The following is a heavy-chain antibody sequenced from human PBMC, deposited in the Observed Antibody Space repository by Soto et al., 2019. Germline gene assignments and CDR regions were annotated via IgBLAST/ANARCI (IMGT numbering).Heavy chain of an antibody. D-gene: IGHD4-17*01. CDR2: IYYSGST. CDR3: ATSERATVMATVTGFDY. CDR1: GGSISSSSYY. Sequence: SGTPSLTCTVSGGSISSSSYYWGWIRQPPGKGLEWIGSIYYSGSTYYNPSLKSRVTISVDTSKNQFSLKLSSVTAADTAVYYCATSERATVMATVTGFDYWGQVNRVP. J-gene: IGHJ4*02. V-gene: IGHV4-39*05.